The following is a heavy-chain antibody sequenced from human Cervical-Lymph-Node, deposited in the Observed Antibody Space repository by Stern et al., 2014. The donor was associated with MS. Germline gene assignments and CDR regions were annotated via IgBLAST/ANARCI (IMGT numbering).Heavy chain of an antibody. CDR3: AKETGHWFDP. J-gene: IGHJ5*02. CDR1: GGTFRSYA. CDR2: IIHRFDTA. Sequence: VQLVESGAEVKKPGSSVKVSCRASGGTFRSYAISWVRQAPGQGLELMGAIIHRFDTATYAQKFQDRVKITADESTRTAYMELSSLRSEDTAVYYCAKETGHWFDPWGQGTLVSVSS. V-gene: IGHV1-69*01.